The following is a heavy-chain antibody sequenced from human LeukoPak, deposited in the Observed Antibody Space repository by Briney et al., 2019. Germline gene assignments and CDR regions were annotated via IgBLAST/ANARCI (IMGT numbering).Heavy chain of an antibody. J-gene: IGHJ4*02. D-gene: IGHD1-1*01. CDR2: IYYSGST. CDR1: GGSISSYY. V-gene: IGHV4-59*01. Sequence: KPSETLSLTCTVSGGSISSYYWSWIRQPPGKGLEWIGYIYYSGSTNYNPSLNSRVTISLDTSKNQSSLKVNYVTAADTAVYYCASESRQLGNWGQGTLVTVSS. CDR3: ASESRQLGN.